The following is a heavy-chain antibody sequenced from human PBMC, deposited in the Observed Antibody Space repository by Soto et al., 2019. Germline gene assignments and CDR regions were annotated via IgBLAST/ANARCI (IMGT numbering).Heavy chain of an antibody. D-gene: IGHD4-17*01. CDR3: ARAPLVSHGDYSFGFLRPYNYYYYYMDV. Sequence: GASVKVSCKASGYTFTSYDINWVRQATGQGLEWMGWMNPNSGNTGYAQKFQGRVTMTRNTSISTAYMELSSLRSEDTAVYYCARAPLVSHGDYSFGFLRPYNYYYYYMDVWGKGTTVTVSS. V-gene: IGHV1-8*01. CDR2: MNPNSGNT. J-gene: IGHJ6*03. CDR1: GYTFTSYD.